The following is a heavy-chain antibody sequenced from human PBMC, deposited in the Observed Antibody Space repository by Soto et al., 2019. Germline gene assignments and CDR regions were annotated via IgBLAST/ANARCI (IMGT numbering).Heavy chain of an antibody. J-gene: IGHJ6*02. Sequence: GESLKSSFNGSGYSFTSSWITWVRQMPGKVLELMGNIDPSDSYTNYSPSFQGHVTISADKSISTAYLQWSSLKVSDTDMYYWSIAVDTALADYEYYRMEVWGQGTTVPVSS. V-gene: IGHV5-10-1*01. CDR3: SIAVDTALADYEYYRMEV. CDR2: IDPSDSYT. CDR1: GYSFTSSW. D-gene: IGHD5-18*01.